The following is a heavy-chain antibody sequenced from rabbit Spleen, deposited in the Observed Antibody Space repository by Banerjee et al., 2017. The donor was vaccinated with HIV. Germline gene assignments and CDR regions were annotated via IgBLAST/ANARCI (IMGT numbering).Heavy chain of an antibody. CDR1: GVSFSDKEV. D-gene: IGHD1-1*01. CDR3: ARDTSTSFSSYGMDL. V-gene: IGHV1S40*01. Sequence: QSLEESGGDLVQPEGSLTLTCKASGVSFSDKEVMCWVRQAPGKGLEWIVCIDAGSSGFTYFATWAKGRFTCSKTSSTTVTLQMTRLTAADTATYFCARDTSTSFSSYGMDLWGPGTLVTVS. CDR2: IDAGSSGFT. J-gene: IGHJ6*01.